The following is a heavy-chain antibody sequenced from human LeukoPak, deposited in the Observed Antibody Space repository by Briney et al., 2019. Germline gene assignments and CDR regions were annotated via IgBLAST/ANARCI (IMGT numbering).Heavy chain of an antibody. V-gene: IGHV3-43D*04. CDR2: ISWDGGST. CDR3: AKDIGYSGYVGYYYYMDV. J-gene: IGHJ6*03. D-gene: IGHD5-12*01. CDR1: GFTFDDYA. Sequence: GGSLRLSCAASGFTFDDYAMHWVRQARGKGLEWVSLISWDGGSTYYADSVKGRFTISRDNSKNSLYLQMNSLRAEDTALYYCAKDIGYSGYVGYYYYMDVWGKGTTVTVSS.